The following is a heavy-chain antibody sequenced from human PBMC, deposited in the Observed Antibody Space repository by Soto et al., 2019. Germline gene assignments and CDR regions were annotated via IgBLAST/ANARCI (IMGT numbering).Heavy chain of an antibody. D-gene: IGHD3-10*01. V-gene: IGHV6-1*01. CDR1: GDSVSSNSAA. CDR3: ARDPVTMVRGRADYGMDV. CDR2: TYYRSKWYN. Sequence: QTLSLTCAISGDSVSSNSAAWNWIRQSPSRGLEWLGRTYYRSKWYNDYAVSVKSRITINPDTSKNQFSLQLNSVTPEDTAVYHCARDPVTMVRGRADYGMDVWGQGTTVTVSS. J-gene: IGHJ6*02.